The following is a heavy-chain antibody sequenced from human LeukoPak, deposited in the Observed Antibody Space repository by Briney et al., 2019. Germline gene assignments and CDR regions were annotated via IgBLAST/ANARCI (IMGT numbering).Heavy chain of an antibody. V-gene: IGHV3-23*01. Sequence: GGTLRLSCAASGFIFSNHGINWVRQAPGKGVEWVSGISGDAGRTYYADSVKGRFTISRDNSKNTLYLQMNSLRAEDTAIYYCAKDRAWGAFAYWGQGTLVTVSS. CDR2: ISGDAGRT. CDR3: AKDRAWGAFAY. D-gene: IGHD1-26*01. J-gene: IGHJ4*02. CDR1: GFIFSNHG.